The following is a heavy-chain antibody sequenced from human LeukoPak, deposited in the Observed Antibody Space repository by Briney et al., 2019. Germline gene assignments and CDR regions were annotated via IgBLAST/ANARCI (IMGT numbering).Heavy chain of an antibody. J-gene: IGHJ6*03. CDR3: ARLILDYYYYMDV. D-gene: IGHD2-21*01. CDR2: INYSGST. Sequence: SETLSLTCAIYSESFSGYFWSWIRQPPGKGLEWIGEINYSGSTNYNPSLKSRVTISVDTSKNQFSLKLSSVTAADTAVYYCARLILDYYYYMDVWGKGTTVTISS. V-gene: IGHV4-34*01. CDR1: SESFSGYF.